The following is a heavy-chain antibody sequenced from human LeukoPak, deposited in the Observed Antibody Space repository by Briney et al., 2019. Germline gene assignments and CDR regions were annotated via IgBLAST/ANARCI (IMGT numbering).Heavy chain of an antibody. V-gene: IGHV3-9*01. Sequence: GGSLRLSCAASGFTFDDYAMHWVRQAPGKGLEWVSGISWNGGSIGYADSVKGRFTISRDNAKNSLYPQMNSLRAEDTALYYCAKATMDGHGMDVWGQGTTVTVSS. CDR2: ISWNGGSI. CDR1: GFTFDDYA. D-gene: IGHD4/OR15-4a*01. CDR3: AKATMDGHGMDV. J-gene: IGHJ6*02.